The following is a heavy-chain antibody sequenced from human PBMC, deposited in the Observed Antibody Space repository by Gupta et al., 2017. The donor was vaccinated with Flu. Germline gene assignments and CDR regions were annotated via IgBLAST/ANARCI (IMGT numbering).Heavy chain of an antibody. V-gene: IGHV5-51*03. CDR2: SEPGDSDT. CDR1: GYNFATSW. CDR3: ERDLWFDP. Sequence: EFQLLQSGAEVKHPGESLKISCKGSGYNFATSWIGWVRQMTGKGLEWMGTSEPGDSDTRYSPSFQGQVTISADKSSSNDFLQWGSLKAADTDMYYCERDLWFDPWGQGPLVIVSS. J-gene: IGHJ5*02.